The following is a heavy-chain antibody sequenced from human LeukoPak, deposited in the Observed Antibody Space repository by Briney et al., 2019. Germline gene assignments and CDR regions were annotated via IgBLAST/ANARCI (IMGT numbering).Heavy chain of an antibody. CDR1: GYTFTSYY. Sequence: SSVKVSCKASGYTFTSYYMHWVRQAPGQGLEWMGIINPSGGSTSYAQKFQGRVTMTRDTSTSTVYMELSSLRSEDTAVYYCARDATSYYYDSSGPPDYWGQGTLVTVSS. CDR2: INPSGGST. J-gene: IGHJ4*02. D-gene: IGHD3-22*01. CDR3: ARDATSYYYDSSGPPDY. V-gene: IGHV1-46*01.